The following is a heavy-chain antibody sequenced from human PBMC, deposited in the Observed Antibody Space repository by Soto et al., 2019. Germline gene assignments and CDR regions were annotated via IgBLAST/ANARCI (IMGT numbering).Heavy chain of an antibody. V-gene: IGHV4-30-4*01. J-gene: IGHJ6*02. CDR3: ARQRANNGDYYYYYGMDV. CDR2: IYYSGST. CDR1: GGSISSGDYY. Sequence: QVQLQESGPGLVKPSQTLSLTCTVSGGSISSGDYYWSWIRQPPGKGLEWIGYIYYSGSTYYNPSRKSRVTISVDTSKNQFSLKLSSVTAADTAVYYCARQRANNGDYYYYYGMDVWGQGTTVTVSS. D-gene: IGHD4-17*01.